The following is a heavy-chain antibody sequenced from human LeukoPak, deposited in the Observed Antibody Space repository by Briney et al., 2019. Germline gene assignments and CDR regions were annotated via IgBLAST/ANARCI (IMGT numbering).Heavy chain of an antibody. V-gene: IGHV4-4*09. Sequence: SETLSLTCTVSGGSISSFYWSWIRQPPGKGLEWIGYIYASGSTTYNPSLKSRVTISIDTSKNQFSLKLSSVTAADTAVYYCARRATMLAGGYFDYWGQGTLVSVSS. CDR2: IYASGST. D-gene: IGHD5-12*01. J-gene: IGHJ4*02. CDR1: GGSISSFY. CDR3: ARRATMLAGGYFDY.